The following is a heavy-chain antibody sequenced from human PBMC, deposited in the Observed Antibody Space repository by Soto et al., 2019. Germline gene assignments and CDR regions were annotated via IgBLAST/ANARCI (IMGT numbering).Heavy chain of an antibody. Sequence: VAVRVSCTARGCTFPRHPLHWVRQAPGQRLEWMRWINAGNSNTKYSQKCQGRLTITRDTSANTAYMEMSSLRSEDTAIYYCARDLLVGANVGYHYYGMDVWGQGTTVTVSS. D-gene: IGHD1-26*01. J-gene: IGHJ6*02. CDR3: ARDLLVGANVGYHYYGMDV. V-gene: IGHV1-3*01. CDR2: INAGNSNT. CDR1: GCTFPRHP.